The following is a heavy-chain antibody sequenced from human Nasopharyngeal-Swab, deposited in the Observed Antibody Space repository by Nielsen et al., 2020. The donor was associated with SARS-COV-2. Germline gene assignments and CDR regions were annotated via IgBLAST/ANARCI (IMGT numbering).Heavy chain of an antibody. CDR1: GGSISSSSYY. CDR2: IYYSGST. Sequence: GSLRLSCTVSGGSISSSSYYWGWIRQPPGKGLEWIGSIYYSGSTYYNPSLKSRVTISVDTSKNQFSLKLSSVTAADTAVYYCARAKGYYDSSGYYYYYYMDVWGKGTTVTVSS. J-gene: IGHJ6*03. D-gene: IGHD3-22*01. CDR3: ARAKGYYDSSGYYYYYYMDV. V-gene: IGHV4-39*07.